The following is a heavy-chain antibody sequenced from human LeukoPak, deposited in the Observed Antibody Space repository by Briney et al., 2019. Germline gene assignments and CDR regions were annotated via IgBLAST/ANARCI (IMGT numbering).Heavy chain of an antibody. CDR2: IRSKANSYAT. CDR3: TIGPSSIAARLF. J-gene: IGHJ4*02. Sequence: GGSLRLSCAASGFTFSGSAMHWGRQASGKGLEWVGRIRSKANSYATAYAASVKGKFTISRDDSKNTAYLQMNSLKTEDTAVYYCTIGPSSIAARLFWGQGTLVTVSS. V-gene: IGHV3-73*01. CDR1: GFTFSGSA. D-gene: IGHD6-6*01.